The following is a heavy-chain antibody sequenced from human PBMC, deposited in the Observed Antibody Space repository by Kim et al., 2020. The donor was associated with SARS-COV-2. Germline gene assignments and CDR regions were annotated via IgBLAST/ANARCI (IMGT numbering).Heavy chain of an antibody. CDR3: ARDQWESIAAAQPVDY. V-gene: IGHV3-21*01. J-gene: IGHJ4*02. Sequence: GGSLRLSCAASGFTFSSYSMNWVRQAPGKGLEWVSSISSSSSYIYYADSVKGRFTISRDNAKNSLYLQMNSLRAEDTAVYYCARDQWESIAAAQPVDYWGPGTLVTVSS. D-gene: IGHD6-13*01. CDR2: ISSSSSYI. CDR1: GFTFSSYS.